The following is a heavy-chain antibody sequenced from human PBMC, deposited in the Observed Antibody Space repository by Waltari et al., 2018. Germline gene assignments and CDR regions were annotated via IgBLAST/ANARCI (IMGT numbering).Heavy chain of an antibody. Sequence: QVQLVASGGGVVQPGRSLRLSCAASGFTFSSYAMHWVRQAPGKRLEGVAWISYDGNGQVCVRVVECGFTISIDNSKIMVYKQQDGMVGENTAVYYCARVYGDYLGSDYWAQGTLVTVSS. J-gene: IGHJ4*02. D-gene: IGHD4-17*01. CDR3: ARVYGDYLGSDY. CDR1: GFTFSSYA. V-gene: IGHV3-30-3*01. CDR2: ISYDGNGQ.